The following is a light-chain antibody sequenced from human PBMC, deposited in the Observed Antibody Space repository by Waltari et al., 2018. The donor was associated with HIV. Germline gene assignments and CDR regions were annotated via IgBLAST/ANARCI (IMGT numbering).Light chain of an antibody. CDR1: QTISRY. Sequence: DIQMTQTPSALSTSVGDRINITCRASQTISRYLNRYQQKPGKAPKVVIYGASSSLSGVPSRFSGSGSGTDFTLTISSLQREDVGTYYCQQSYSMPPTFGGGTKVEIK. V-gene: IGKV1-39*01. J-gene: IGKJ4*01. CDR3: QQSYSMPPT. CDR2: GAS.